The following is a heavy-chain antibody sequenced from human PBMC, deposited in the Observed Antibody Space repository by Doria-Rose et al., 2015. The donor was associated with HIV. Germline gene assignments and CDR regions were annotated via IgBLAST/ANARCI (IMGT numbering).Heavy chain of an antibody. CDR1: GVSLSSPGMG. CDR3: ARIKSSRWYHKYYFGF. CDR2: IFSDDER. J-gene: IGHJ4*02. V-gene: IGHV2-26*01. D-gene: IGHD6-13*01. Sequence: QVQLVQSGPVLVKPTETLTLTCTVSGVSLSSPGMGVSWIRQPPGKALEWLANIFSDDERSCKTSLKSRLTIPRCTSKSQVVLTMTDMDPVDTATYYCARIKSSRWYHKYYFGFWGQGTLVIVSA.